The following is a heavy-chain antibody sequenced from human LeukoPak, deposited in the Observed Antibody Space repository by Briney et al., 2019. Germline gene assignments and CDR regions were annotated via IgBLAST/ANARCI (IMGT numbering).Heavy chain of an antibody. Sequence: PSETLSLTCAVYGGSFSGYYWSCIRQPPGKGLEWIGEINHSGSTNYNPSLKSRVTISVDTSKNQFSLKLSSVTAADTAVYYCARDAYYYGSGSLYWGQGTLVTVSS. CDR1: GGSFSGYY. D-gene: IGHD3-10*01. V-gene: IGHV4-34*01. J-gene: IGHJ4*02. CDR2: INHSGST. CDR3: ARDAYYYGSGSLY.